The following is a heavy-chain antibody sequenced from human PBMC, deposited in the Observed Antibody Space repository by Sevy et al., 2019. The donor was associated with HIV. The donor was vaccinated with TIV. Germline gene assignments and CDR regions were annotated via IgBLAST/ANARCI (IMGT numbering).Heavy chain of an antibody. CDR2: INTSGSS. D-gene: IGHD7-27*01. CDR3: ARSNWVTATNGFSKSYYFDY. CDR1: GDSFSSYF. Sequence: SETLSLTCTVSGDSFSSYFWAWIRQPAGKGLEWIGRINTSGSSNYNRSLKRRVTMSVDTSKSQFSLKVTSLTAADTAIYFCARSNWVTATNGFSKSYYFDYWGQGSLVTVSS. V-gene: IGHV4-4*07. J-gene: IGHJ4*02.